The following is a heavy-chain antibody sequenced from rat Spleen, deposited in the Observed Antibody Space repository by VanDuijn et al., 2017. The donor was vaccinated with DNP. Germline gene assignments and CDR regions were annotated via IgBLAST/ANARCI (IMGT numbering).Heavy chain of an antibody. CDR2: IWAGGGT. V-gene: IGHV2-72*01. Sequence: QVQLKESGPGLVQPSQTLSLTCTVSGFSLTSYHVSWVRQPPGKSLVWMGTIWAGGGTNYNSAVQSRLSISRDTSKSQVFLKMNSLQPEDTGTYYCARHSYYSGDGYVMDAWGQGASVTVSS. D-gene: IGHD1-1*01. J-gene: IGHJ4*01. CDR3: ARHSYYSGDGYVMDA. CDR1: GFSLTSYH.